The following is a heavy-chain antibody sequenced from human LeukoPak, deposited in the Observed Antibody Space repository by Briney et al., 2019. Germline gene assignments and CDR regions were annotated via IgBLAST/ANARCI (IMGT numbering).Heavy chain of an antibody. Sequence: SVKVSCKASGGTFSSYAISWVRQAPGQGLEWMGGIIPIFGTANYAQKFQGRVTITTDTSTSTAYMELRSLRSDDTAVYYCARASGLKVKNDYWGQGTLVTVSS. CDR3: ARASGLKVKNDY. D-gene: IGHD1-26*01. V-gene: IGHV1-69*05. CDR1: GGTFSSYA. J-gene: IGHJ4*02. CDR2: IIPIFGTA.